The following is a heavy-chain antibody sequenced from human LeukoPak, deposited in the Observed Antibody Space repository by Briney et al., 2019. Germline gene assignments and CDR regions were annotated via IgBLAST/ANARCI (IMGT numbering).Heavy chain of an antibody. D-gene: IGHD3-9*01. V-gene: IGHV3-30*02. J-gene: IGHJ4*02. CDR1: GFTFSSYG. Sequence: GGSLRLSCAASGFTFSSYGMHWVRQAPGKGLEWVAFIRYDGSNKYYADSVKGRFTISRDNSENTLYLQMNSLRAEDTAVYYCAKDAARARLVITNFDYWGQGTLVTVSS. CDR3: AKDAARARLVITNFDY. CDR2: IRYDGSNK.